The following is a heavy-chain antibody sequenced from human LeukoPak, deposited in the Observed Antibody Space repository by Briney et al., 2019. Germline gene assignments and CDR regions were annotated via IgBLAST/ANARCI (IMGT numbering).Heavy chain of an antibody. D-gene: IGHD3-10*01. Sequence: SETLSLTCAVYGGSFSGYYWSWIRQPPGKGLEWIGEINHSGSTNYNPSLKSRVTISVDTSKNQFSLKLSSVTAADTAVYYCARLVGSGSYRTYGMDVWGQGTTVTVSS. V-gene: IGHV4-34*01. J-gene: IGHJ6*02. CDR3: ARLVGSGSYRTYGMDV. CDR2: INHSGST. CDR1: GGSFSGYY.